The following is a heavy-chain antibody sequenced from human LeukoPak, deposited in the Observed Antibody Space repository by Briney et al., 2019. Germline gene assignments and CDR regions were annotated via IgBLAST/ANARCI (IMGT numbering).Heavy chain of an antibody. V-gene: IGHV4-4*07. CDR2: IYTSGST. CDR1: GGSISSYY. Sequence: SETLSLTCTVSGGSISSYYWSWIRQPAGKGLEWIGRIYTSGSTNYNPSLKSRVSMSVDTSKNQFSLKLSSVTAAYTAVYYWARIGWAARTYYYYYMDVCGKGTTVTVSS. D-gene: IGHD6-6*01. CDR3: ARIGWAARTYYYYYMDV. J-gene: IGHJ6*03.